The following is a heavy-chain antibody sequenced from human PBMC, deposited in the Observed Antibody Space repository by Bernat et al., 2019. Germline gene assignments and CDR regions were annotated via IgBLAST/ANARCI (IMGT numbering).Heavy chain of an antibody. CDR1: GFTFSDYY. Sequence: QVQLVESGGGVVQPARSLRLSCAASGFTFSDYYMSWIRQAPGKGLEWVSYISSSSSYTNYADSVKGRFTISRDNAKNSLYLQMNSLRAEDTAVYYCARERGPIVVVPFSPRLRYFDYWGQGTLVTVSS. V-gene: IGHV3-11*05. D-gene: IGHD2-2*01. J-gene: IGHJ4*02. CDR2: ISSSSSYT. CDR3: ARERGPIVVVPFSPRLRYFDY.